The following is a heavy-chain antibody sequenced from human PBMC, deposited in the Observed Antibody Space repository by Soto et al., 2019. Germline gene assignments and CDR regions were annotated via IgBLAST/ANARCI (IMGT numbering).Heavy chain of an antibody. CDR1: GGTITSFF. V-gene: IGHV4-59*08. J-gene: IGHJ3*02. D-gene: IGHD2-15*01. CDR3: ARHGCSGANCYYLYHDAFDI. CDR2: IYYSGST. Sequence: SETLSLTCTVSGGTITSFFWSWIRQPPGKGLEWIGYIYYSGSTNYNPSLRSRVTISVDTSKNQFSLKLSSVTASDTAVYYCARHGCSGANCYYLYHDAFDIWGQGTMVTVSS.